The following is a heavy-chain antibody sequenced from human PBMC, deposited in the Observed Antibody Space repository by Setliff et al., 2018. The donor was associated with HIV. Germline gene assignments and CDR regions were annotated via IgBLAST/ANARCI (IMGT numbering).Heavy chain of an antibody. V-gene: IGHV4-30-4*08. CDR2: IYYSGNT. CDR3: ARDPAVASREAAFDI. CDR1: GGSISSGNNY. D-gene: IGHD2-21*01. Sequence: PSETLSLTCTVSGGSISSGNNYWSWIRQPPGKGLEWIAYIYYSGNTYYNPPLKSRATISVDTSKNQFSLKLNSVTVADTAVYYCARDPAVASREAAFDIWGQGTMVTVSS. J-gene: IGHJ3*02.